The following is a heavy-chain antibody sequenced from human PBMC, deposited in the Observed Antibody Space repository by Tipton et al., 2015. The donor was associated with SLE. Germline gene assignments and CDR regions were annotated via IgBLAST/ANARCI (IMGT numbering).Heavy chain of an antibody. Sequence: GLVKPSETLSLTCTVSGGSISSHYWSWIRQPPGKGLEWIGYVYSSGSTKYNPSLKSRVTISVDTSKNQFSLKLSSVTAADTAVYYCARDRVPYSSGCFDIWGQGTMVTVSS. J-gene: IGHJ3*02. CDR1: GGSISSHY. V-gene: IGHV4-59*11. D-gene: IGHD6-19*01. CDR3: ARDRVPYSSGCFDI. CDR2: VYSSGST.